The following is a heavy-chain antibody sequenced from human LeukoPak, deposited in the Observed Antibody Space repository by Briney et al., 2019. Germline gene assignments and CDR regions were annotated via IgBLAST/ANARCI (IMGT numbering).Heavy chain of an antibody. D-gene: IGHD6-19*01. CDR3: ARDPRYSSGWYDEIDYYYYYYMDV. CDR2: ISSNSSYI. V-gene: IGHV3-21*01. CDR1: GFTFSSYS. Sequence: PGGSLRLSCAASGFTFSSYSMNWVRQAPGKGLEWVSSISSNSSYIYYADSVKGRFTISRDNAKNSLYLQMNSLRDEDTAVYYCARDPRYSSGWYDEIDYYYYYYMDVWGKGTTVTVSS. J-gene: IGHJ6*03.